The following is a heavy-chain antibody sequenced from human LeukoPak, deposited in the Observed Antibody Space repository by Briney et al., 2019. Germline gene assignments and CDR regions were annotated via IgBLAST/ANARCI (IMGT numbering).Heavy chain of an antibody. CDR3: ARCGSGSYSWFDP. J-gene: IGHJ5*02. V-gene: IGHV1-46*01. CDR2: INPSGGST. CDR1: GYTFT. D-gene: IGHD1-26*01. Sequence: ASVKVSCKASGYTFTIHWVRQAPGQGLEWMGIINPSGGSTSYAQKFQGRVTMTRDTSISTAYMELRSLRSDDTAVYYCARCGSGSYSWFDPWGQGTLVTVSS.